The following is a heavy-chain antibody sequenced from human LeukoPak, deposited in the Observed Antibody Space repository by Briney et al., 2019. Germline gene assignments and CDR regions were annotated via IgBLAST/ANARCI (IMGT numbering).Heavy chain of an antibody. Sequence: ASVKVSCKASGGTFSSYAISWVQQAPGQGLEWMGGIIPIFGTANYAQKFQGRVTITTDESTSTAYMELSSLRSEDTAVYYCASYYYGSGSYYPDDYYYYYYMDVWGKGTTVTVSS. CDR3: ASYYYGSGSYYPDDYYYYYYMDV. V-gene: IGHV1-69*05. CDR2: IIPIFGTA. J-gene: IGHJ6*03. D-gene: IGHD3-10*01. CDR1: GGTFSSYA.